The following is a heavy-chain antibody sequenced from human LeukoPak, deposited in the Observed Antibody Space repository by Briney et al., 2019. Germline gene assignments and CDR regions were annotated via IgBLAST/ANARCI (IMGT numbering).Heavy chain of an antibody. Sequence: PGGSLRLSCAASGFRFNTYWMSWVRQAPGKGPEWVANINQDGDDKNYLGSARGRFTITRDNAENSLHLQMNSPRVEDTAVYYCARDKQVGATYFDYWGRGSLVTVS. D-gene: IGHD1-26*01. CDR1: GFRFNTYW. J-gene: IGHJ4*02. V-gene: IGHV3-7*01. CDR2: INQDGDDK. CDR3: ARDKQVGATYFDY.